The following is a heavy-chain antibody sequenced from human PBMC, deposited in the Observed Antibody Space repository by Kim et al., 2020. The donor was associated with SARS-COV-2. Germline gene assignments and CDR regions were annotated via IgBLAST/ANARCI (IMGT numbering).Heavy chain of an antibody. CDR3: ARVYSGSRGALDY. D-gene: IGHD5-12*01. Sequence: GGSLRLSCAASGFTFSSHAMHWVRQAPGKGLEYVSAISPNGGNTYYANSVKGRFTISRDNSKNTLYLQMGSLRAEDMALYYCARVYSGSRGALDYWGQGT. CDR1: GFTFSSHA. CDR2: ISPNGGNT. V-gene: IGHV3-64*01. J-gene: IGHJ4*02.